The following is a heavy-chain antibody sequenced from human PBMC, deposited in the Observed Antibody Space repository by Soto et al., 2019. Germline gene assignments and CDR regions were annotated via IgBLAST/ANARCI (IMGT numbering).Heavy chain of an antibody. V-gene: IGHV5-10-1*01. CDR2: IDPVDSYT. D-gene: IGHD3-16*02. Sequence: VESLKISYKGSGYSFTSYWISWLRQMPGKRREWMGSIDPVDSYTNYSPSVQRHVTISADNTIVTAYLQCSSVKASDTAIYYCARTANYDYLWGSYRQTDDFDIWGKGTMVTVS. CDR1: GYSFTSYW. CDR3: ARTANYDYLWGSYRQTDDFDI. J-gene: IGHJ3*02.